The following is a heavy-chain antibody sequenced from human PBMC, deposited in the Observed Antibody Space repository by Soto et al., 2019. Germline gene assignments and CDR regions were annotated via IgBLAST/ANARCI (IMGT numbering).Heavy chain of an antibody. CDR3: ARAKKDTAMEYYYYYGMDV. Sequence: GXSVQVSFKASGYTFSSYGISWVREAPGQGLEWMGWISAYNGNTNYAQKLQGRVTMTTDTSTSTAYMELRSLRSDDTAVYYCARAKKDTAMEYYYYYGMDVWGQGTTVTVSS. V-gene: IGHV1-18*04. CDR2: ISAYNGNT. D-gene: IGHD5-18*01. J-gene: IGHJ6*02. CDR1: GYTFSSYG.